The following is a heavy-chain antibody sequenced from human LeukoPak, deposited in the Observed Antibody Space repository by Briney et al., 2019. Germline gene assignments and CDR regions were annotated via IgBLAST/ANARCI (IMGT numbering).Heavy chain of an antibody. CDR2: INPSGGST. D-gene: IGHD2-21*02. CDR3: ARVVLHCGGDCYLTQPKSYYFDY. J-gene: IGHJ4*02. V-gene: IGHV1-46*01. Sequence: ASVKVSCKASGYTFTSYYMHWVRQAPGQGLEWMGIINPSGGSTSYAQKFQGRVTMTRDTSTSTVYMELSSLRSDDTAVYYCARVVLHCGGDCYLTQPKSYYFDYWGQGTLVTVSS. CDR1: GYTFTSYY.